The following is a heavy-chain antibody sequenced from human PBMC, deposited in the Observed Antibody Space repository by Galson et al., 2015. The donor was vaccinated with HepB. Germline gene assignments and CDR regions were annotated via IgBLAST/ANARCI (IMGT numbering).Heavy chain of an antibody. D-gene: IGHD3-3*01. V-gene: IGHV3-30*18. J-gene: IGHJ4*02. CDR3: AKDPSPLLRFLEWLLF. CDR1: GFTFSSYG. CDR2: ISYDGSNK. Sequence: SLRLSCAASGFTFSSYGMHWVRQAPGKGLEWVAVISYDGSNKYYADSVKGRFTISRDNSKNTLYLQMNSLRAEDTAVYYCAKDPSPLLRFLEWLLFWGQGTLVTVSS.